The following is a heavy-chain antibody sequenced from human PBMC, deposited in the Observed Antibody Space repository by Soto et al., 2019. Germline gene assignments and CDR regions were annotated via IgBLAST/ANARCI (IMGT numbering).Heavy chain of an antibody. V-gene: IGHV3-33*01. D-gene: IGHD1-1*01. CDR2: IWNDGSKK. Sequence: QVLLVETGGGVVQPGRSLRLSCAASGFTFSTFGQHWVRQAPGKALEWVAVIWNDGSKKYYADSVKGRFTISRDNSNNTLFLQMNSLGVEDTAVYYCVTGNQNYFDYWGQGTLVTVSS. CDR1: GFTFSTFG. J-gene: IGHJ4*02. CDR3: VTGNQNYFDY.